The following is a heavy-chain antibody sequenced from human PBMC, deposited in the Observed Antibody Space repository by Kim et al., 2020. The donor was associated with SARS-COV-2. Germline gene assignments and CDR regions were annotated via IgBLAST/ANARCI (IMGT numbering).Heavy chain of an antibody. CDR1: GYNFIDYY. CDR2: INPKTGDT. CDR3: AREYCTSTTCPFDP. V-gene: IGHV1-2*06. Sequence: ASVKVSCKASGYNFIDYYMQWVRQAPGQGPEWMGRINPKTGDTIYAQKFGGRVTMTRDTSSSTAYMELSSLRSDDTAVYYCAREYCTSTTCPFDPWGQGTLVTVSS. D-gene: IGHD2-2*01. J-gene: IGHJ5*02.